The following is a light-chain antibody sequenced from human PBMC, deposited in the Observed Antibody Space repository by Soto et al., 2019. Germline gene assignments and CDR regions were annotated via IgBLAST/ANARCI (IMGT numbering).Light chain of an antibody. Sequence: DIVMTQSPLSLPVTPGEPASISCRSSQSLLQSNGYTYLDWYLQKSGQSPQLLIYLTSIRASGVPDRFNGSGSGTDVTLKISKVEAEDVGVYYCMQALQTPPWTFGQGTQVEIK. CDR1: QSLLQSNGYTY. V-gene: IGKV2-28*01. CDR2: LTS. J-gene: IGKJ1*01. CDR3: MQALQTPPWT.